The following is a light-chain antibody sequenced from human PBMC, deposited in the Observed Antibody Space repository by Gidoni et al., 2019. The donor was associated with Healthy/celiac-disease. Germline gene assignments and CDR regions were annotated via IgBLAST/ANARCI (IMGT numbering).Light chain of an antibody. Sequence: QSALTQPASVSGSPGQSITISCTGTSSDFGGYNYVSWYQQHPGKAPKLMIYDVNNRPSGVSNRFSGSKSGNTASLTISGLQAEDEADYYCSSYTSNSTYVFGTGTKVTVL. CDR2: DVN. V-gene: IGLV2-14*01. CDR3: SSYTSNSTYV. CDR1: SSDFGGYNY. J-gene: IGLJ1*01.